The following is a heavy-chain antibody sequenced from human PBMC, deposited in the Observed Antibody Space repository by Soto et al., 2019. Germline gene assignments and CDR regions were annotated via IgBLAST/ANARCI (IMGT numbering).Heavy chain of an antibody. CDR1: GFTFSNSA. V-gene: IGHV3-23*01. CDR2: ISGGSGDT. Sequence: EVQLLESGGGVAQPGGSLRLSCAASGFTFSNSAMSWVRQAPGKGQEWVSTISGGSGDTSYADPVKGRFIVSRDDSRTTLYLQMNSLSAEDTALYYCARGASTFDYWGQGRPVIVSS. D-gene: IGHD2-2*01. J-gene: IGHJ4*02. CDR3: ARGASTFDY.